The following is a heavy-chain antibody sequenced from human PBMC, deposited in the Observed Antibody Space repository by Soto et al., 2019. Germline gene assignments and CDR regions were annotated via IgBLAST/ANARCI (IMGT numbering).Heavy chain of an antibody. CDR2: IDTDGSRK. V-gene: IGHV3-7*03. Sequence: PGGSLRLSCAASGFNFNTYWMYWVRQAPGKGLEWVANIDTDGSRKNYVDSVKGRFIISRDNAKNSLLLQMNSLRADDTAVYYCGRVPLDGNYANGLDVWGQGITVTVSS. D-gene: IGHD4-17*01. CDR3: GRVPLDGNYANGLDV. CDR1: GFNFNTYW. J-gene: IGHJ6*02.